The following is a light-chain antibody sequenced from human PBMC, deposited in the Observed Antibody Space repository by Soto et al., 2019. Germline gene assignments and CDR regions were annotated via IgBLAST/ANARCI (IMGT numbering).Light chain of an antibody. CDR1: SSDVGGYNY. CDR2: DVS. V-gene: IGLV2-11*01. J-gene: IGLJ2*01. CDR3: CSYAGSYTRG. Sequence: ALTQPRSVSGSPGQSVTISCTGTSSDVGGYNYVSWYQQHPGKAPKLMIYDVSKRPSGVPDSLSGSKSGNTASLTISGLQAEDEADYYCCSYAGSYTRGFGGGTKLTVL.